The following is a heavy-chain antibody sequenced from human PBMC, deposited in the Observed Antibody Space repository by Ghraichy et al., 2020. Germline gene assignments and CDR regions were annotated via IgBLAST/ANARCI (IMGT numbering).Heavy chain of an antibody. Sequence: GGSLRLSCAASGAFTFSSYWMSWVRQAPGKGLEWVANIKRDGSESYYVDSVMGRFTISRDNAKRFLYLQMNSLRVEDTGTYYCAVGTEALGRGTGCWGQGTLVTVSS. V-gene: IGHV3-7*03. J-gene: IGHJ1*01. CDR2: IKRDGSES. CDR3: AVGTEALGRGTGC. D-gene: IGHD1-14*01. CDR1: GAFTFSSYW.